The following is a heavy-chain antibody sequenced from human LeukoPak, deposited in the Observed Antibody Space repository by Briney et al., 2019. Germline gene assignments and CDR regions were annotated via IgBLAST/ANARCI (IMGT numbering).Heavy chain of an antibody. CDR3: ARPLYYDILTGYYPPFDY. CDR1: GFTFSSYA. D-gene: IGHD3-9*01. V-gene: IGHV3-30-3*01. Sequence: GGSLRLSCAASGFTFSSYAMHWVRQAPGKGLEWVAVISYDGSNKYYADSVKGRVTISRDNSKNTLYLQMNSLRAEDTAVYYCARPLYYDILTGYYPPFDYWGQGTLVTVSS. J-gene: IGHJ4*02. CDR2: ISYDGSNK.